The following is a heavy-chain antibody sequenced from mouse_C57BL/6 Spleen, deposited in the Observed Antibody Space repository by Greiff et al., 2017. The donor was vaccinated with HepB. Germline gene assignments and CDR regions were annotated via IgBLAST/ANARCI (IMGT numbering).Heavy chain of an antibody. CDR3: ARLGGYHYAMDD. CDR1: GYTFTDYN. CDR2: INSYNGGT. D-gene: IGHD2-2*01. Sequence: EVQLQQSGPELVKPGASVKMSCKASGYTFTDYNMHWVKQSHGKSLEWIGYINSYNGGTSYNQKFKGKVTLTVNKSSSTAYMELRSLTSEDSAVYYCARLGGYHYAMDDWGQGTSVTVSS. J-gene: IGHJ4*01. V-gene: IGHV1-22*01.